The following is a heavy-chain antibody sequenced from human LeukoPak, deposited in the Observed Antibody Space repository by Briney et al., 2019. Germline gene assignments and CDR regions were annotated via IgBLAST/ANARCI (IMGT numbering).Heavy chain of an antibody. CDR3: ARVSISLFGVVTANFDS. Sequence: PSETLSLTCGVSGGSFSGSYWGWIRQPPGKGLEWIGEINLSGSTNYNSSLTSRVTISLDTSKNQFSLNLRSVTTADTAVYYCARVSISLFGVVTANFDSWGQGTLVAVSS. J-gene: IGHJ4*02. D-gene: IGHD3-3*01. V-gene: IGHV4-34*01. CDR2: INLSGST. CDR1: GGSFSGSY.